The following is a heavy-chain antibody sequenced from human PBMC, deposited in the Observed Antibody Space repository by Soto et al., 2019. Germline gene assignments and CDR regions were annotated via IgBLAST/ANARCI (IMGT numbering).Heavy chain of an antibody. D-gene: IGHD5-18*01. Sequence: EVQLLEPGGDLVQPGGSLRLSCAASGFTFGSYAMIWVRQAPGKELVWVSTIRSSGDSAYYADSVKGRFTVSRDNSMNTLYIQMNSLRAEDTAVYYCAKSDTAMSYVFDPWGQGTVVTVSS. V-gene: IGHV3-23*01. CDR1: GFTFGSYA. CDR2: IRSSGDSA. J-gene: IGHJ5*02. CDR3: AKSDTAMSYVFDP.